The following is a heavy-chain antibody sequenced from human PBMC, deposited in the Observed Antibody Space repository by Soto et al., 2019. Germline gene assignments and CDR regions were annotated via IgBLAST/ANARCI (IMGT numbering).Heavy chain of an antibody. CDR1: GFTISGKKY. CDR2: LYDLDGS. V-gene: IGHV3-53*01. D-gene: IGHD1-1*01. Sequence: GGSLRLSCAAFGFTISGKKYVAWVRQAPGKGLEWVSALYDLDGSFYAASVKGRFTTSSDSSKTTVYLQMDDLRPDDTAVYYCATWHEREHAYDVWGQGTTVTVSS. CDR3: ATWHEREHAYDV. J-gene: IGHJ3*01.